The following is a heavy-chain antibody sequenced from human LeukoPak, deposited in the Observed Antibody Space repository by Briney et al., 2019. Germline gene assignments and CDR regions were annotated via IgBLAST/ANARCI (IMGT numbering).Heavy chain of an antibody. CDR3: ARGEYQLHLYYYYYYMDV. J-gene: IGHJ6*03. D-gene: IGHD2-2*01. CDR2: IIPIFGTA. V-gene: IGHV1-69*05. Sequence: GASVKVSCKASGGTFSSYAISWVRQAPGQGLEWLRGIIPIFGTANYAQKFQGRVTITTDESTSTAYMELSSLRSEDTAVYYCARGEYQLHLYYYYYYMDVWGKGTTVTVSS. CDR1: GGTFSSYA.